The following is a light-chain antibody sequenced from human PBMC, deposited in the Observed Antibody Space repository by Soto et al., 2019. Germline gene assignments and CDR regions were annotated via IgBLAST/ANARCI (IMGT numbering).Light chain of an antibody. CDR2: DVF. V-gene: IGLV2-14*01. Sequence: QSALTQPASVSGSLGQSVTISCTGSNSDVGGYDYVSWFQQHPGEAPQLIIFDVFNRPSGVSSRFSGSKSGYTASLTISVLQAEDEADYYCCSYTDNATPVFGGGTKLTV. CDR1: NSDVGGYDY. CDR3: CSYTDNATPV. J-gene: IGLJ2*01.